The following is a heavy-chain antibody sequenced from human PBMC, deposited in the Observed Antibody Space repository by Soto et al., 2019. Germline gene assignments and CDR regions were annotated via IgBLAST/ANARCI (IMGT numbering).Heavy chain of an antibody. CDR1: GYTFTSYA. V-gene: IGHV1-3*01. D-gene: IGHD1-26*01. Sequence: ASVKVSCKASGYTFTSYAIHWVRQAPGQRLEWMGWINAGNGNRKYSQKFQGRVTITRDTSAGTVYMQLSSLTSEDTAVYYCARDDSGFSGSHYIDYFNYWGQGALVTSPQ. CDR3: ARDDSGFSGSHYIDYFNY. J-gene: IGHJ4*02. CDR2: INAGNGNR.